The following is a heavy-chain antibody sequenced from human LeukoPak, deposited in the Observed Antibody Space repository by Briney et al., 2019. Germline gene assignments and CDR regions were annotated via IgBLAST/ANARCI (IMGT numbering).Heavy chain of an antibody. J-gene: IGHJ4*02. CDR3: AANSADYNTLGSSYKV. CDR1: GGSISSTSYY. V-gene: IGHV4-39*01. CDR2: IYYSGST. Sequence: SETLSLTCSVSGGSISSTSYYWGWIRQPPGKGLEWIGSIYYSGSTYYNPSLKSRVTISVDTSKNQFSLKLTSVTAADTAVYYCAANSADYNTLGSSYKVWGQGTLVTVSS. D-gene: IGHD3-10*01.